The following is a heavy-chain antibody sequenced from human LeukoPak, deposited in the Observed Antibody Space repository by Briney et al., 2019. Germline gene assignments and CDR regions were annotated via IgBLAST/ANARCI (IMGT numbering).Heavy chain of an antibody. CDR3: ARGPYSRKFDP. J-gene: IGHJ5*02. CDR1: GGSISSYY. V-gene: IGHV4-59*01. D-gene: IGHD6-13*01. Sequence: SETLSLTCTVSGGSISSYYWSWIRQPPGEGLEWIGYIYYSGSTNYNPSLKSRVTISVDTSKNQFSLKLSSVTAADTAVYYCARGPYSRKFDPWGQGTLVTVSS. CDR2: IYYSGST.